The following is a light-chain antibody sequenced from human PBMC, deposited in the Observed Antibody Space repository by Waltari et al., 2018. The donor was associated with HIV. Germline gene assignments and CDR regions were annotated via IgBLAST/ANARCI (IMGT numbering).Light chain of an antibody. Sequence: QSALTQPASVSGSPGQSVTISCTGTSSDIGGYNYVPWYQQHPGKAPKLIISEVSNRPSGFSDRFSGSRSGNTASLTISGLQAEDEADYYCCSYTSTTAFDVFGTGTRVSVL. CDR1: SSDIGGYNY. CDR3: CSYTSTTAFDV. J-gene: IGLJ1*01. V-gene: IGLV2-14*01. CDR2: EVS.